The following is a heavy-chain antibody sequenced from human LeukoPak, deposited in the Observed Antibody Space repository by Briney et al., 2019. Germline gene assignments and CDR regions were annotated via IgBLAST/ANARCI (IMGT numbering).Heavy chain of an antibody. CDR2: INTDGSNT. CDR1: GFTFSRLW. J-gene: IGHJ4*02. V-gene: IGHV3-74*01. CDR3: ARDQSTAGPTTADY. D-gene: IGHD1-26*01. Sequence: GGSLRLSCAASGFTFSRLWMHCVRPAPGKGLVWVSRINTDGSNTIYADSVKGRFTISRDNAKNPLYLQMNSLRAEDTAIYYCARDQSTAGPTTADYWGQGTLVTVSS.